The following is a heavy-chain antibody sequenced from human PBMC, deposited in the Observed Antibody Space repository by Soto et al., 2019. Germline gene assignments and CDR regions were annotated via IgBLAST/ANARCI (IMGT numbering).Heavy chain of an antibody. D-gene: IGHD5-12*01. CDR1: GFTFSSYA. CDR3: VKGPLDDSGYDSGYFQH. Sequence: GGSLRLSCSASGFTFSSYAMHWVRQSPGKGLEYVSAISSNGGSTYYADSVKGRFTISRDNSKNTLYLQMSSLRAEDTAVYYCVKGPLDDSGYDSGYFQHWGQGTLVTVSS. J-gene: IGHJ1*01. CDR2: ISSNGGST. V-gene: IGHV3-64D*06.